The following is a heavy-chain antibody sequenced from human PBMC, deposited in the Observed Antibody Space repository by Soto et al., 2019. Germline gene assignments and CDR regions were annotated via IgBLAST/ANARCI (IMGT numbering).Heavy chain of an antibody. D-gene: IGHD4-17*01. V-gene: IGHV4-39*01. J-gene: IGHJ3*02. CDR1: GGSISSSTYY. Sequence: PSETLSLTCTVSGGSISSSTYYWGWIRQPPGKGLEWIGRIYYSGSTYYNPSLKSRVTISADTSKNQLSLKLSSVTAADTAVYYCARLRSKGDYPYDAFDIWGQGTMVTVSS. CDR3: ARLRSKGDYPYDAFDI. CDR2: IYYSGST.